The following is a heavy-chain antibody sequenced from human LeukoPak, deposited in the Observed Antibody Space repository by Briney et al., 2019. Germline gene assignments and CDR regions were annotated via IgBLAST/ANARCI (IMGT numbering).Heavy chain of an antibody. CDR1: GYTFTRYY. CDR2: INPSGGST. J-gene: IGHJ4*02. V-gene: IGHV1-46*01. D-gene: IGHD2-2*01. CDR3: ARGESIVVPDY. Sequence: ASVKVSCKASGYTFTRYYMHWIRQAPGQGLEWMGMINPSGGSTTYAQKFQGRVTMTRDTSTSTAYMELSSLRSEDTAVYYCARGESIVVPDYWGQGTLVTVSS.